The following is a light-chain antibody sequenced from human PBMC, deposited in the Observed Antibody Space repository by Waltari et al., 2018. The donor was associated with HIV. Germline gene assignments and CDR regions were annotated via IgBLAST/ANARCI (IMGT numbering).Light chain of an antibody. J-gene: IGLJ2*01. CDR2: EFS. Sequence: QSSLTQPRSMSGSPGQSVTISCTGTSSDVGNYDYVSWYQQHPGKSPKLILYEFSERPSGVPDRVSGSKSGNTASLTISGLQVEDEAVYHCCSFAGSATFVVVGGGTSLTVL. CDR3: CSFAGSATFVV. CDR1: SSDVGNYDY. V-gene: IGLV2-11*01.